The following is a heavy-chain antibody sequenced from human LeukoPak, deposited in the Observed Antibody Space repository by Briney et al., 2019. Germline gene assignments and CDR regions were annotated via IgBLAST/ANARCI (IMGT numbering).Heavy chain of an antibody. CDR1: GFTFSSYA. CDR2: ISGSGGST. J-gene: IGHJ3*02. CDR3: AKDLGGVGRRGAFDI. V-gene: IGHV3-23*01. Sequence: PGGSLRLSCAASGFTFSSYAMSWVRQAPGKGLEWVSAISGSGGSTYYADSVKGRFTISRDNYKHTLYLQMNSLRAEDTGVYYCAKDLGGVGRRGAFDIWGQGTMVTVSS. D-gene: IGHD1-26*01.